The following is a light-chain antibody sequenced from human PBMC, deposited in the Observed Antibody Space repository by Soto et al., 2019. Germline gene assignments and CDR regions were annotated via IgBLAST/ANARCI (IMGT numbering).Light chain of an antibody. CDR3: MSPTTRVTWV. V-gene: IGLV2-14*03. J-gene: IGLJ3*02. CDR2: DVS. CDR1: SSDIGRYNF. Sequence: QSALTQPASVSGSPGQSITISCTGTSSDIGRYNFVSWYQQHPGKAPKLMIYDVSSRPSGVSSRFSGSKSGYTASLTISGLQVDDEGDYYCMSPTTRVTWVFGGGTKVTVL.